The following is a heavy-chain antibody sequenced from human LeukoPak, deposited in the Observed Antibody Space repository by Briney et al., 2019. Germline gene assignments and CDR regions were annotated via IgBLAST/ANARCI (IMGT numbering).Heavy chain of an antibody. D-gene: IGHD3-22*01. J-gene: IGHJ4*02. CDR1: GGSISSYY. Sequence: SSETLSLTCTISGGSISSYYWSWIRQPPGKGLEWIGNIYDSGSTNHNPSLKSRVTISVDTSKNQCSLKLSSVTAADTAVYYCARQSISGSSLSYFDYWGQGTLVNVSS. CDR3: ARQSISGSSLSYFDY. CDR2: IYDSGST. V-gene: IGHV4-59*01.